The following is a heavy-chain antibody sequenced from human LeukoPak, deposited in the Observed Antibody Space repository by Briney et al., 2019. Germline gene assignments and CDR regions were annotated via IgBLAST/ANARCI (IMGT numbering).Heavy chain of an antibody. CDR3: AKEFGSGEVFLPSDF. CDR2: INWNSGTI. Sequence: GGSLRLSCAPSGFTFDDYGMHWVRQAPGKGLEWVAGINWNSGTIGYGDSVKGRSTISRDNAKNALFLQGNSLRVEDTALYYCAKEFGSGEVFLPSDFWGQGTLVTVSS. CDR1: GFTFDDYG. D-gene: IGHD3-16*01. J-gene: IGHJ4*02. V-gene: IGHV3-9*01.